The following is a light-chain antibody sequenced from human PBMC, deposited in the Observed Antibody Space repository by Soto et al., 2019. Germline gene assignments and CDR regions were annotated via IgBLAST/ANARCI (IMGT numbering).Light chain of an antibody. Sequence: QTVVTQEPSLSVSPGGTVTLTCGLTSGSVSTSFYPSWFQQTPGQAPRTLIFQTDACSDGVPDRFSGSILGNKAALTITGAQAEDDSDYYCVLYMGSGISVFGGGTKLTVL. CDR1: SGSVSTSFY. J-gene: IGLJ3*02. V-gene: IGLV8-61*01. CDR2: QTD. CDR3: VLYMGSGISV.